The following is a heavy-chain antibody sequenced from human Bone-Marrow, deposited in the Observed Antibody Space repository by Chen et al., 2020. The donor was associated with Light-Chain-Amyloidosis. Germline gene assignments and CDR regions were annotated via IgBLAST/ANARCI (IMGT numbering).Heavy chain of an antibody. J-gene: IGHJ3*01. CDR3: AFRSRDCFSGGPCYGDAFNV. D-gene: IGHD2-21*02. V-gene: IGHV3-53*02. Sequence: EVQLVETGGGVIQPGGSLRLSCAASGFSVSGNDMTWVRQAPGRGLEWVSLIYAGGSTFYAESVKGRFTISRDISENTLILQMSSLRADDTAVYYCAFRSRDCFSGGPCYGDAFNVWGQGTVVTVSS. CDR2: IYAGGST. CDR1: GFSVSGND.